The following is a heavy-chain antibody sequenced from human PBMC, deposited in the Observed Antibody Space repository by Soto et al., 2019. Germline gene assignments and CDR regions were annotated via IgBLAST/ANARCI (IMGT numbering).Heavy chain of an antibody. Sequence: PXETLSLPETVSGDSVTSVYYYWSWIRHPPGKGLEWIGEIYYSGNTNYSPSLKSRVAISLDTSHNQFSLKLSYVTAADTAVYFCARIPVDTYMTYWFDSWAQGTLVTVSS. CDR3: ARIPVDTYMTYWFDS. V-gene: IGHV4-61*01. CDR2: IYYSGNT. CDR1: GDSVTSVYYY. D-gene: IGHD5-18*01. J-gene: IGHJ5*01.